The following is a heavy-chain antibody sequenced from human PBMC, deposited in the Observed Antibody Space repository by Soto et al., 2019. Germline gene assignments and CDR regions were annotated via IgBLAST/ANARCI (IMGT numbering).Heavy chain of an antibody. Sequence: QVQLVQSGAEVKKPGSSVKVSCKASGGTFSTYAIDWVRQAPGQGLEWLGGIIPLFGTAKYAQNFQGRITITAEESTNTAYMELRSLRSQDKAVYYCARGVHYDSSGYYYFYWGQGTLVTVSS. D-gene: IGHD3-22*01. CDR3: ARGVHYDSSGYYYFY. CDR2: IIPLFGTA. J-gene: IGHJ1*01. CDR1: GGTFSTYA. V-gene: IGHV1-69*01.